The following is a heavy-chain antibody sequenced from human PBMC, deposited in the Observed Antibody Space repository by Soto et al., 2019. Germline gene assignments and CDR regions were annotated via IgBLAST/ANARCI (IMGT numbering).Heavy chain of an antibody. J-gene: IGHJ4*02. CDR3: ARYNAASGTYYFDF. CDR1: GASISSSSYS. D-gene: IGHD6-13*01. V-gene: IGHV4-39*07. CDR2: FYYSGST. Sequence: PSETLSLTCTVSGASISSSSYSWGWIRQPPGKGLEWLGTFYYSGSTYYNPSLKSRVTISVDISKSQFSLRLTSVTAADTAVYYCARYNAASGTYYFDFWGQGALVTVSS.